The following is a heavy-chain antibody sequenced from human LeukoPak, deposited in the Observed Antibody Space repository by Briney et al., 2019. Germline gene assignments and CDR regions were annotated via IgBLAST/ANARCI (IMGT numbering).Heavy chain of an antibody. CDR2: VHYSGTT. V-gene: IGHV4-59*02. CDR1: GGSVSSYY. D-gene: IGHD5-24*01. CDR3: SREGPRRDGYNADN. J-gene: IGHJ4*02. Sequence: SETLSLTCIVSGGSVSSYYWSWIRQPPGKGLEWIGYVHYSGTTNYNPSLKSRVTMSVDTSKNQFSLRLNSVTAADTAVYYCSREGPRRDGYNADNWGQGTLVTVSS.